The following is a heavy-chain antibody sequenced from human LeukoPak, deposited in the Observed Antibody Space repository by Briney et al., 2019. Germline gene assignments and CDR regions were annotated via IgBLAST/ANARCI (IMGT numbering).Heavy chain of an antibody. CDR1: GFTFASYT. J-gene: IGHJ1*01. CDR3: AREYGSLAFQH. CDR2: ISLDGSYK. Sequence: GGSLRLSCAASGFTFASYTMHWVRQAPGKGLEWVALISLDGSYKFYADSVKGRSTISRDNSQSTLSLQMSSLRHEDTAVYYCAREYGSLAFQHWGQGTLVTVSS. D-gene: IGHD1-26*01. V-gene: IGHV3-30-3*01.